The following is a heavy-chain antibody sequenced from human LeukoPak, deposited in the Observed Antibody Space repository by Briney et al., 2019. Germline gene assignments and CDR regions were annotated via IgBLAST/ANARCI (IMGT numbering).Heavy chain of an antibody. CDR1: GFTFSNYW. V-gene: IGHV3-7*05. J-gene: IGHJ4*02. CDR2: IKEDGSEK. D-gene: IGHD4-17*01. CDR3: ARHAYGDYLFDY. Sequence: GGSLRLSCAASGFTFSNYWMSWVRQAPGKGLEWVASIKEDGSEKYYVDSVKGRFTISRDNAKNSLYLQMNSLRAEDTAVYYCARHAYGDYLFDYWGQGTLVTVSS.